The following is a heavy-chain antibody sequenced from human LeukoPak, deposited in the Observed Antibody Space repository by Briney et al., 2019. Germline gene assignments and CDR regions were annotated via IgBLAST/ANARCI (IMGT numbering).Heavy chain of an antibody. J-gene: IGHJ6*03. V-gene: IGHV1-69*13. Sequence: SVKVSCTASGGTFSSYAISWVRQAPGQGLEWMGGIIPIFGTANYAQKFQGRVTITADESTSTAYMELSSLRSEDTAVYYCARDIRSYYYYMDVWGKGTTVTVSS. CDR2: IIPIFGTA. CDR3: ARDIRSYYYYMDV. CDR1: GGTFSSYA.